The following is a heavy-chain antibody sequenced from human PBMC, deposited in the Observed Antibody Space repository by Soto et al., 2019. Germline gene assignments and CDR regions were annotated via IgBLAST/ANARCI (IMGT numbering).Heavy chain of an antibody. V-gene: IGHV4-30-2*01. CDR3: ARNDQYCSSTSCYGMDV. D-gene: IGHD2-2*01. Sequence: QLQLQESGSGLVKPSQTLSLTCAVSGGSISSGGYSWSWIRQPPGKGLEWIGYIYHSGSTYYNPSLKSRVTISVDRSKNQFSLKLSSLTAADTAVYYCARNDQYCSSTSCYGMDVWGQGTTVTVSS. CDR1: GGSISSGGYS. CDR2: IYHSGST. J-gene: IGHJ6*02.